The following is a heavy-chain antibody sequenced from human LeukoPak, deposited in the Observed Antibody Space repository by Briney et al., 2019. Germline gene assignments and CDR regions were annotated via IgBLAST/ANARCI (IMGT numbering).Heavy chain of an antibody. Sequence: GGSLRLSCAASGFTFSSYWMHWVRQAPGKGLLWVSRIKSDGSTTTYADSVKGRFTISGDNAKNTLYLQMNSLRAEDTAVYYCARVVDTHFDYWGQGTLVTVSS. CDR1: GFTFSSYW. D-gene: IGHD5-18*01. CDR3: ARVVDTHFDY. J-gene: IGHJ4*02. V-gene: IGHV3-74*01. CDR2: IKSDGSTT.